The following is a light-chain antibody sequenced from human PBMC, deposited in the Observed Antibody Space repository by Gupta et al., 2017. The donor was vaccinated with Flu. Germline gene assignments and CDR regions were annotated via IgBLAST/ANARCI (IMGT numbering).Light chain of an antibody. Sequence: HSALPQPASVSRSPGPSITISCTGPSSDVGGYNYVSWYQQHPGIAPKLMIYEVSNRPSGVSNRFSGSKSGNTASLTISGLQAEDESDYYCSSYSSSSTLFVFGTGTKVTVL. CDR1: SSDVGGYNY. CDR3: SSYSSSSTLFV. CDR2: EVS. J-gene: IGLJ1*01. V-gene: IGLV2-14*01.